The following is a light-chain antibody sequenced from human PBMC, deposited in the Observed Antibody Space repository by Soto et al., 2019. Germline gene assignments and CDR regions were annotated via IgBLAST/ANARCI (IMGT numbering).Light chain of an antibody. CDR3: QQADSFPLT. CDR1: QVISSW. CDR2: AAS. Sequence: DIPMTQSPSSVSASVGDRVTITCRASQVISSWLAWYQQKPGKAPNLLIFAASTLQSGVPSRFSGSGSGTDFSLTISSLQPEDFATYYCQQADSFPLTFGGGTKVEIK. J-gene: IGKJ4*01. V-gene: IGKV1D-12*01.